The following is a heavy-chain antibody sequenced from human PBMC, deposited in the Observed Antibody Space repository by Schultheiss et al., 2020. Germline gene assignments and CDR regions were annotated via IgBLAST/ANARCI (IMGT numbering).Heavy chain of an antibody. CDR1: GFTFSSYG. CDR2: IWYDGSNK. V-gene: IGHV3-30*02. CDR3: AKDPSSNTYYDYIWGSYRYTGGWDY. D-gene: IGHD3-16*02. Sequence: GESLKISCAASGFTFSSYGMHWVRQAPGKGLEWVAVIWYDGSNKYYADSVKGRLTISRDNSKNTLYLQMNSLRAEDTAVYYCAKDPSSNTYYDYIWGSYRYTGGWDYWGQGTLVTVSS. J-gene: IGHJ4*02.